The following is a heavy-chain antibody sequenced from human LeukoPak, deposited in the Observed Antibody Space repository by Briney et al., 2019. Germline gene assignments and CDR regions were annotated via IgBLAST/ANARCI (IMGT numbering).Heavy chain of an antibody. V-gene: IGHV3-7*01. CDR1: GFIFSSYW. CDR2: IKEDGSEK. D-gene: IGHD3-10*01. CDR3: AKDHLRVLWFGELFDY. Sequence: GGSLRLSCAASGFIFSSYWMAWVRQAPGKGLEWVANIKEDGSEKNYVDSVKGRFTISRDNAKNSLYLQMNSLRAEDTAVYYCAKDHLRVLWFGELFDYWGQGTLVTVSS. J-gene: IGHJ4*02.